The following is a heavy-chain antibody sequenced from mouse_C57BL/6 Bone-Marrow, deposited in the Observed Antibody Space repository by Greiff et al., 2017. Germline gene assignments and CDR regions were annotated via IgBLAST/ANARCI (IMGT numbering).Heavy chain of an antibody. J-gene: IGHJ1*03. CDR3: AKVYYDYDVWYFDV. Sequence: EVKLMESGGGLVKPGGSLKLSCAASGFTFSDYGMHWVRQAPEKGLAWVAYISSGSSTIYYADTVKGRFTISRDNAKNTLFLQMTSLRSEDTAMYYFAKVYYDYDVWYFDVWGTGTTVTVSS. CDR2: ISSGSSTI. D-gene: IGHD2-4*01. CDR1: GFTFSDYG. V-gene: IGHV5-17*01.